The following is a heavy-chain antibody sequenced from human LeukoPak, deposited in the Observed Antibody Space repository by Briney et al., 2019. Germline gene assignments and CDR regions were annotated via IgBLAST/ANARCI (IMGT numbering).Heavy chain of an antibody. CDR3: AEVGGI. J-gene: IGHJ4*02. CDR2: IYHSGST. Sequence: SETLSLTCAVSGYSISSGYYWGWIRQPPGKGLAWIGSIYHSGSTYYNPSLKSRVTISVDTSNNQFSLKLSSVTAADTAVYYCAEVGGIWGQGTLVTVSS. D-gene: IGHD2-2*01. CDR1: GYSISSGYY. V-gene: IGHV4-38-2*01.